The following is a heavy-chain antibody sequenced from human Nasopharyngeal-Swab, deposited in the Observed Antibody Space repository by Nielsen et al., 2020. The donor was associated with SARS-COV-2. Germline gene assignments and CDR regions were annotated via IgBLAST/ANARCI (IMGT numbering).Heavy chain of an antibody. CDR3: ARGYYDILTGYYGPSYYFDY. V-gene: IGHV1-69*04. D-gene: IGHD3-9*01. CDR1: GRPFRSYA. CDR2: IIPILGIA. Sequence: SVKVSCKASGRPFRSYAISWVRQAPGQGLEWMGRIIPILGIANYAQKFQGRVTITADKSTSTAYMELSSLRSEDTAVYYCARGYYDILTGYYGPSYYFDYWGQGTLVTVSS. J-gene: IGHJ4*02.